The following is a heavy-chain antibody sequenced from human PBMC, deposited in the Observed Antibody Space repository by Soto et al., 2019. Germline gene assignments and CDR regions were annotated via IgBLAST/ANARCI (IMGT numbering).Heavy chain of an antibody. CDR2: ISGRDGST. D-gene: IGHD3-3*01. V-gene: IGHV3-23*01. CDR1: GFTFSNYA. CDR3: AKDLNANFWSGYYGYFDH. Sequence: GGSLRLSCVGSGFTFSNYAMSWVRQAPGKGLEWVSGISGRDGSTYYADSVKGRFTISRDNSKNTLYLQMNSLRAEDTAVYYCAKDLNANFWSGYYGYFDHWGQGTLVTVSS. J-gene: IGHJ4*02.